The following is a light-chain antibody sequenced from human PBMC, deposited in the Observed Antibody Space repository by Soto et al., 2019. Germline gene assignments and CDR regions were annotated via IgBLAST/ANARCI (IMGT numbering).Light chain of an antibody. CDR1: QSVSSN. CDR2: GAS. Sequence: EIVMTQSPATLSVSPGERATLSCRASQSVSSNLAWYQQKPGQAPRLLIYGASTRATGIPARFSGSGSGTEFTLTISSLQSEDFAVYYCQQYTNWPRTFGQGTNVEI. V-gene: IGKV3-15*01. CDR3: QQYTNWPRT. J-gene: IGKJ1*01.